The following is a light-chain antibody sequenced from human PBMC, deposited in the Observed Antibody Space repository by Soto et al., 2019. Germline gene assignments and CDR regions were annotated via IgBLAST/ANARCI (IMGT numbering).Light chain of an antibody. CDR2: DAS. J-gene: IGKJ5*01. V-gene: IGKV1-33*01. CDR3: QHYDHLPIT. CDR1: QDITNY. Sequence: DIQMTQSPSSLSASVGDRVTITCQASQDITNYLNWYQQKPGRAPRLLLYDASSLETGVPSRFSGSGSGTDFTLTISRLQPEDVATYYCQHYDHLPITFGQGTLMEIK.